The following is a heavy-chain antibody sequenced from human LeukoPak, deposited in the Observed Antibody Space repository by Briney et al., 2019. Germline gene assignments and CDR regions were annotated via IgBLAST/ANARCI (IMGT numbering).Heavy chain of an antibody. Sequence: GGPLRLSCAASGFTFSSYDMHWVRQAPGKGLEWVTFIQYDGSNKYYADSVKGRFTISRDNSKNTLYLQMNSLRAEDTAVYYCAREVVLMVYAREYFDYWGQGTLVTVSS. J-gene: IGHJ4*02. CDR1: GFTFSSYD. CDR3: AREVVLMVYAREYFDY. CDR2: IQYDGSNK. V-gene: IGHV3-30*02. D-gene: IGHD2-8*01.